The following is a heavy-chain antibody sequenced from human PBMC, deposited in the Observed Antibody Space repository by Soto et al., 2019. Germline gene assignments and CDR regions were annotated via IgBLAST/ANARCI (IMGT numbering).Heavy chain of an antibody. CDR2: IYYDGSNE. V-gene: IGHV3-33*01. J-gene: IGHJ6*01. Sequence: ESGGAVVQPGRSLRLSCGASGFIFSEYGMHWVRQAPGKGLEWVAVIYYDGSNEHYSESVRGRFTISRDNSKNMLYLEMNSLREEDTAIYYCARWWNDEEWVETMDVWGQGTTVTVSS. D-gene: IGHD1-1*01. CDR3: ARWWNDEEWVETMDV. CDR1: GFIFSEYG.